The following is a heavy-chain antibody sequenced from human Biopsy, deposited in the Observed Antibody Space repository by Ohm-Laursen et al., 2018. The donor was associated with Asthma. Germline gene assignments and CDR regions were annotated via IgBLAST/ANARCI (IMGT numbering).Heavy chain of an antibody. CDR2: INYSGST. Sequence: TLSLTCSVSYGSITSGGYYWTRIRQHPGKGRMWIGFINYSGSTNYNPSLKSRVTISIDTSKNHFSLKLSSVTAADTAVYYCARAQDYYDSRGYYRSFDYWGQGTLVTVSS. J-gene: IGHJ4*02. CDR3: ARAQDYYDSRGYYRSFDY. V-gene: IGHV4-31*03. CDR1: YGSITSGGYY. D-gene: IGHD3-22*01.